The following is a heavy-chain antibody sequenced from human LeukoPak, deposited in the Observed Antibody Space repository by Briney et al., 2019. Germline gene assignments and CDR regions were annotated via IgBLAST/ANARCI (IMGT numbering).Heavy chain of an antibody. D-gene: IGHD2-2*01. CDR3: ARGEGYCSSTSCYLGS. V-gene: IGHV4-30-2*01. Sequence: SETLSLTCAVSGGSISSGGYSWSWIRQPPGKGLEWIRYIYHSGSTYYNPSLKSRVTISVDRSKNQFSLKLSSVTAADTAVYYCARGEGYCSSTSCYLGSWGQGTLVTVSS. CDR2: IYHSGST. CDR1: GGSISSGGYS. J-gene: IGHJ5*01.